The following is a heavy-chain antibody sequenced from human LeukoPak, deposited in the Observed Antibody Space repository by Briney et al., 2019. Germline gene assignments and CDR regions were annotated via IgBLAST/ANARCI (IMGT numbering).Heavy chain of an antibody. V-gene: IGHV4-4*07. J-gene: IGHJ5*02. CDR3: ASSGSYKFSCFDP. CDR2: IYTSGST. Sequence: SETLSLTCTASGGSMSSYYWSWIRQPAGKGLEWIGRIYTSGSTNYNPSLKSRVTMSVDTSKNQFSLKPSSVTAADTDVYYCASSGSYKFSCFDPWGQGTLVTVSS. D-gene: IGHD3-10*01. CDR1: GGSMSSYY.